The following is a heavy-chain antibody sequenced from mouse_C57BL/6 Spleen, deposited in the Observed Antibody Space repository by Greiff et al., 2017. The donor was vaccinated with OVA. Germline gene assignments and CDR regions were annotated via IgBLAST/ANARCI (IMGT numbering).Heavy chain of an antibody. CDR2: IHPNSGST. CDR3: AREASTTVVGAMDY. V-gene: IGHV1-64*01. J-gene: IGHJ4*01. CDR1: GYTFTSYW. Sequence: QVQLQQPGAELVKPGASVKLSCKASGYTFTSYWMHWVKQRPGQGLEWIGMIHPNSGSTNYNEKFKSKATLTVDKSSSTAYMQLSSLTSADSAVYYCAREASTTVVGAMDYWGKGTSVTVSS. D-gene: IGHD1-1*01.